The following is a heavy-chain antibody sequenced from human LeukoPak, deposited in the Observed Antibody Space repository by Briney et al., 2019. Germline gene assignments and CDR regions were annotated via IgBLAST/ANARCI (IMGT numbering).Heavy chain of an antibody. J-gene: IGHJ4*02. D-gene: IGHD5-18*01. Sequence: ASAKVSCKASGYTFTGYYMHWVRQAPGQGLEWMGWINPNSGGTNYAQKFQGRVTMTRDTSISTAYMELSRLRSDDTAVYYCARARYSYGYPFDYWGQGTLVTVSS. CDR2: INPNSGGT. CDR3: ARARYSYGYPFDY. CDR1: GYTFTGYY. V-gene: IGHV1-2*02.